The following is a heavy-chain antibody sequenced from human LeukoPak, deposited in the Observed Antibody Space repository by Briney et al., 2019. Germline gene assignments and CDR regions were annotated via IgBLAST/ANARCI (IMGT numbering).Heavy chain of an antibody. CDR2: IVPIFGTA. Sequence: SVKVSCKASGGTFSSYAINWVRQAPGQGLEWMGRIVPIFGTANYAQKFQGRVPITTDESTSTAYMELSSLRSEDTAVYYCARGHGDHEVYFDYWGQGTLVTVSS. CDR1: GGTFSSYA. D-gene: IGHD4-17*01. CDR3: ARGHGDHEVYFDY. J-gene: IGHJ4*02. V-gene: IGHV1-69*05.